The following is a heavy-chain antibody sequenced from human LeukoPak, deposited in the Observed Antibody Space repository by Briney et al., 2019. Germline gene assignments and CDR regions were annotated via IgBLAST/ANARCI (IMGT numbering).Heavy chain of an antibody. CDR1: GGSISSYY. D-gene: IGHD3-16*01. V-gene: IGHV4-59*01. Sequence: PSETLSLTCTVSGGSISSYYWSWIRQPPGKGLEWIGNIYYSGSTNYNPSLKSRVTISEDPSKNQFSLKLSSVTAADTAVYHCARRWHGDVWGTSSPNVFDVWGEGTMVTVSS. J-gene: IGHJ3*01. CDR3: ARRWHGDVWGTSSPNVFDV. CDR2: IYYSGST.